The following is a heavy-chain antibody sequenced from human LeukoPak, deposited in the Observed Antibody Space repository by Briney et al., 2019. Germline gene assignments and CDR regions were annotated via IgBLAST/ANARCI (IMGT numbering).Heavy chain of an antibody. J-gene: IGHJ4*02. CDR2: IYYSGST. V-gene: IGHV4-39*07. CDR1: GGSISSSSYY. Sequence: SETLSLTCTVSGGSISSSSYYWGWIRQPPGKGLEGIGRIYYSGSTYYNPSLKSRVTISVDTSKNQFSLKLPSVTAADTAVYYCARRLGGIVVVVAAAFDYWGQGTLVTVSS. CDR3: ARRLGGIVVVVAAAFDY. D-gene: IGHD2-15*01.